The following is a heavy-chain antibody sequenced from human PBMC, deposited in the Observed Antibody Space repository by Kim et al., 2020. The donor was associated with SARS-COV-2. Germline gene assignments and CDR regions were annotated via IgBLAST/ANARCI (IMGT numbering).Heavy chain of an antibody. CDR1: GFTFSNAW. D-gene: IGHD5-12*01. V-gene: IGHV3-15*01. J-gene: IGHJ3*02. CDR2: IKSKTDGGTT. Sequence: GGSLRLSCAASGFTFSNAWMSWVRQAPGKGLEWVGRIKSKTDGGTTDYAAPVKGRFTISRDDSKNTLYLQMNSLKTEDTAVYYCTTNVDIVATAGLFDIWGQGTMVTVSS. CDR3: TTNVDIVATAGLFDI.